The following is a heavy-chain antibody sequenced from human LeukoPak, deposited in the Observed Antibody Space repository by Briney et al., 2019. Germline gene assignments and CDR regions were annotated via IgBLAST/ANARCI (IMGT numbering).Heavy chain of an antibody. J-gene: IGHJ4*02. CDR3: AKRVPYSSSSVYFDY. CDR1: GFTFSSFG. V-gene: IGHV3-23*01. D-gene: IGHD6-6*01. CDR2: ISDDGRST. Sequence: QAGGSPRLSCAASGFTFSSFGMSWVRQAPGKGLEWVSAISDDGRSTYYADSVKGRFTISRDNSKNTLYLQMNSLRFEDTALYFCAKRVPYSSSSVYFDYWGQGTLVTVSS.